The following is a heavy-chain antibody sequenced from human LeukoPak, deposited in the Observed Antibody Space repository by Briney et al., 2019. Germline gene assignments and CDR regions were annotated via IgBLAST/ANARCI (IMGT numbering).Heavy chain of an antibody. Sequence: GGSLRLSCAASGFTFSSYWMHWVRQAPGKGLVWVSRINSDGSSTSYADSVKGRSTISRDNAKNTLYLQMNSLRAEDTAVYYCARGYYYGSGSYSGNWFDPWGQGTLVTVSS. CDR3: ARGYYYGSGSYSGNWFDP. V-gene: IGHV3-74*01. CDR1: GFTFSSYW. CDR2: INSDGSST. D-gene: IGHD3-10*01. J-gene: IGHJ5*02.